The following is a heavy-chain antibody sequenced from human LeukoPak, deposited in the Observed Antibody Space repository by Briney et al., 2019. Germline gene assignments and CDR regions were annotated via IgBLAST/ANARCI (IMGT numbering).Heavy chain of an antibody. CDR1: GFTLITND. V-gene: IGHV3-53*01. CDR3: ARGVEPLAANTLAY. CDR2: LYSDGNT. Sequence: PGGSLRLSCAASGFTLITNDMTWVRQAAGKGLEWVSVLYSDGNTQYADSVQGRFTISRDNSKNTLYLEMNSLSPDDTAVYYCARGVEPLAANTLAYWGQGTLVTVSS. D-gene: IGHD1-14*01. J-gene: IGHJ4*02.